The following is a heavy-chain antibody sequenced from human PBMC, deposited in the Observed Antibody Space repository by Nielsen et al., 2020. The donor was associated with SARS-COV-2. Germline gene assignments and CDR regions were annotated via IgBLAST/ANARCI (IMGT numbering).Heavy chain of an antibody. CDR3: ARDFGSLVYYYYGMDV. J-gene: IGHJ6*02. Sequence: GESLKISCAASGFTFDDYAMHWVRQAPGKGLEWVSSISSSSSYIYYADSVKGRFTISRDNAKNSLYLQMNSLRAEDTAVYYCARDFGSLVYYYYGMDVWGQGTTVTVSS. D-gene: IGHD3-3*01. V-gene: IGHV3-21*01. CDR2: ISSSSSYI. CDR1: GFTFDDYA.